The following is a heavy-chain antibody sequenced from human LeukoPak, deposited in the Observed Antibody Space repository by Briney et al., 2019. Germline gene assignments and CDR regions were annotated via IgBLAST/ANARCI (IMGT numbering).Heavy chain of an antibody. CDR2: ISSSSSYI. CDR3: ARGREMATITRFDY. J-gene: IGHJ4*02. CDR1: GFTFSSYS. V-gene: IGHV3-21*01. Sequence: GGSLRLSCAASGFTFSSYSMNWVRQAPGKGLEWVSSISSSSSYIYYADSVKGRFTISRDNAKNSLYLQMNSLRAEDMAVYYCARGREMATITRFDYWGQGTLVTVSS. D-gene: IGHD5-24*01.